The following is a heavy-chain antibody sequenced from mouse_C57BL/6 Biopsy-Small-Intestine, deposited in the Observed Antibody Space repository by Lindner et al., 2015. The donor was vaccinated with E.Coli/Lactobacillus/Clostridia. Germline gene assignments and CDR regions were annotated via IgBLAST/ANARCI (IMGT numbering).Heavy chain of an antibody. J-gene: IGHJ4*01. Sequence: VQLQESGAELVKPGASVKISCKTSGYTFSTYWMNWVKQRPGKGLEWIGQIYPGDGATNYNGKFKGKATLTADKSSNTAYMQLSSLTSEDSAIYFCAREGGYVYFYAMEYWGQGTSVTVSS. V-gene: IGHV1-80*01. CDR3: AREGGYVYFYAMEY. CDR2: IYPGDGAT. CDR1: GYTFSTYW. D-gene: IGHD2-2*01.